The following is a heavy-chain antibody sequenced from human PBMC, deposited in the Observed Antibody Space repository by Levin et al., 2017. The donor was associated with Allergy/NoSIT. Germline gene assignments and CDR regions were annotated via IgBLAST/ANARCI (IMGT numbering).Heavy chain of an antibody. J-gene: IGHJ6*02. D-gene: IGHD5-12*01. Sequence: PKASVKVSCKASGGTFSSYAISWVRQAPGQGLEWMGGIIPIFGTANYAQKFQGRVTITADESTSTAYMELSSLRSEDTAVYYCASKEVATITSSYYYYGMDVWGQGTTVTVSS. CDR3: ASKEVATITSSYYYYGMDV. CDR2: IIPIFGTA. CDR1: GGTFSSYA. V-gene: IGHV1-69*13.